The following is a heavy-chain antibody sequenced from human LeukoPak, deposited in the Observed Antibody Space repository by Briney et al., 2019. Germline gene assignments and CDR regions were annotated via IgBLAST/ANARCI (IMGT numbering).Heavy chain of an antibody. CDR2: ISYDGSNK. D-gene: IGHD3-3*01. V-gene: IGHV3-30*03. J-gene: IGHJ6*03. CDR1: GFTFSSYG. CDR3: ARDPFGGDFWSGYLYYYYYMDV. Sequence: PGGSLRLSCAASGFTFSSYGMHWVRQAPGKGLEWVAVISYDGSNKYYADSVKGRFTISRDNAKNSLYLQMNSLRAEDTAVYYCARDPFGGDFWSGYLYYYYYMDVWGKGTTVTVSS.